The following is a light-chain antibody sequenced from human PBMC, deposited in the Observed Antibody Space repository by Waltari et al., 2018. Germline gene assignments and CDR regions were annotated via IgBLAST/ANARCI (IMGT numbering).Light chain of an antibody. J-gene: IGKJ2*01. V-gene: IGKV1-39*01. Sequence: DIQMTQSPSSLSASVGDRVTITCRASQSISKNLNWYQQKPGKAPKRLIYAASSLQSGVSSGFSGSGSGTHFTLTISSLRPEDFATYYCQQSYTTPYTFGQGTKLEIK. CDR1: QSISKN. CDR3: QQSYTTPYT. CDR2: AAS.